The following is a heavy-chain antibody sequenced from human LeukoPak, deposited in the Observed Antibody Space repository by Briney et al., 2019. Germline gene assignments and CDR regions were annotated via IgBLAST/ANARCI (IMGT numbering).Heavy chain of an antibody. CDR2: INAYNSNT. J-gene: IGHJ4*02. D-gene: IGHD3-9*01. CDR3: ARAYYDILSGYYSN. V-gene: IGHV1-18*04. CDR1: GYTFTSYS. Sequence: AASVKVSCKASGYTFTSYSISWVRQAPGQGLEWMGGINAYNSNTNYAQKLQGRVTMTTDTSTSTAYMELRSLRSDDTAVYYCARAYYDILSGYYSNWGQGTLVAVSS.